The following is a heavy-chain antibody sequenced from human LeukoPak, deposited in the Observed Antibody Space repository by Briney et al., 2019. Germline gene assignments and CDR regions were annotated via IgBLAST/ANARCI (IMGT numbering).Heavy chain of an antibody. J-gene: IGHJ4*02. D-gene: IGHD4-17*01. CDR3: ARHDYGDYEPYFDY. CDR1: GFTVSSNY. CDR2: IYSGGST. V-gene: IGHV3-53*01. Sequence: PGGSLRLSCAASGFTVSSNYMSWVRQAPGKGLEWVSVIYSGGSTYYADSVKSRFTISRDNSKNTLYLQMNSLRAEDTAVYYCARHDYGDYEPYFDYWGQGTLVTVSS.